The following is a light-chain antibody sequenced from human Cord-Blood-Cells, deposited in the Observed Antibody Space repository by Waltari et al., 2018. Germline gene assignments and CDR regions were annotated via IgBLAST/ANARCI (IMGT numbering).Light chain of an antibody. V-gene: IGLV2-14*01. J-gene: IGLJ2*01. CDR3: SSYTSSSVV. CDR2: DVS. CDR1: SSDVGGYNY. Sequence: QSALTQPASVSGSPGQSIPISCTGTSSDVGGYNYVSWYQQHPGKAPKLMIYDVSNRPSGVSNRFSDSKSGNTASLTISGLQAEDEADYYCSSYTSSSVVFGGGTKLTVL.